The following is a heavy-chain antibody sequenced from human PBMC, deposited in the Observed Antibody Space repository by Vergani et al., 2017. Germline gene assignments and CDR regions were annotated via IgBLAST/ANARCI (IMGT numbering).Heavy chain of an antibody. CDR3: AGDYYGRGDN. CDR2: IYTTGST. Sequence: QVQLQESGPGLLKPSQTLSLICSVSGDSITSSTYYWSWTRQPAGKGLEYIGRIYTTGSTNYNPSLKSRVTISVDTSKIQFSLNLSSVTAADTAMYYCAGDYYGRGDNWGQGTLVTVSS. D-gene: IGHD3-10*01. J-gene: IGHJ4*02. CDR1: GDSITSSTYY. V-gene: IGHV4-61*02.